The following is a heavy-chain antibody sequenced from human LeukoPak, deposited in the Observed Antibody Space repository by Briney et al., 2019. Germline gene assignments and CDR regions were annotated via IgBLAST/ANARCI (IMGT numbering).Heavy chain of an antibody. CDR1: AFTFSHYG. Sequence: QPGGSLRLSCAASAFTFSHYGMHWVRQAPGKGLEWVAVISYDGSNKYYADSVKGRFTISRDNSKNTLYLQMNSLRAEDTAVYYCAKDPYYDFWSGYSPMPDYWGQGTLVTVSS. V-gene: IGHV3-30*18. CDR3: AKDPYYDFWSGYSPMPDY. D-gene: IGHD3-3*01. J-gene: IGHJ4*02. CDR2: ISYDGSNK.